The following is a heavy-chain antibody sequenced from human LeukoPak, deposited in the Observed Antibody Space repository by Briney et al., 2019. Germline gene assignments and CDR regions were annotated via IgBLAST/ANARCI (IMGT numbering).Heavy chain of an antibody. V-gene: IGHV1-8*01. CDR3: ARAPTVTTGADY. J-gene: IGHJ4*02. CDR1: GYTFTSYD. Sequence: ASVKVSCKASGYTFTSYDINWVRQATGQGLEWMGWMNPNSGNTGYAQKFQGRVTMTRNTSISTAYMELSSLRSEDTAVYYCARAPTVTTGADYWGQGTLVTVSS. CDR2: MNPNSGNT. D-gene: IGHD4-17*01.